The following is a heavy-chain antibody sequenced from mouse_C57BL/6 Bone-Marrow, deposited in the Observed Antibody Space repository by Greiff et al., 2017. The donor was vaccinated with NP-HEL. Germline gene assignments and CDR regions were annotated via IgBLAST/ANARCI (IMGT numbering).Heavy chain of an antibody. CDR1: GFTFSSYG. Sequence: NLVESGGDLVKPGGSLKLSCAASGFTFSSYGMSWVRQTPDKRLEWVATISSGGSYTYYPDSVKGRFTISRDHAKNTLYLQMSSLKSDDTAMYYCASPYDYDVAWFAYWGQGTLVTVSA. CDR2: ISSGGSYT. D-gene: IGHD2-4*01. V-gene: IGHV5-6*02. J-gene: IGHJ3*01. CDR3: ASPYDYDVAWFAY.